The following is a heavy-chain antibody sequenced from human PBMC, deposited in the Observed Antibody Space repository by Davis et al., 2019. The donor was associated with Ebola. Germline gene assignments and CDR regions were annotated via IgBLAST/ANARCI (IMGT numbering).Heavy chain of an antibody. V-gene: IGHV3-74*01. CDR3: VRAGYWNLDY. Sequence: PGGSLRLSCVGSGFTPTGRWMHRVRQAPGKGLVWVSRLNGDGNQIHFADSVKGRFTISRDNAKDTVYLQMNGLRADDTAVYFCVRAGYWNLDYWGQGTLVTVSS. CDR2: LNGDGNQI. CDR1: GFTPTGRW. J-gene: IGHJ4*02. D-gene: IGHD1-1*01.